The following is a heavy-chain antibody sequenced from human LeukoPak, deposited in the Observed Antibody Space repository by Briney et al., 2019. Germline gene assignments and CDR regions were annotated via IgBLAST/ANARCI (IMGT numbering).Heavy chain of an antibody. V-gene: IGHV3-21*01. D-gene: IGHD2-15*01. J-gene: IGHJ4*02. CDR2: ISSSSSYI. Sequence: GGSLRLSCAASGFTFSSYSINWVRQAPGKGLEWVSSISSSSSYIYYADSVKGRFTISRDNAKNSLYLQMNSLRAEDTAVYYCARGVVVAATCDYWGQGTLVTVSS. CDR3: ARGVVVAATCDY. CDR1: GFTFSSYS.